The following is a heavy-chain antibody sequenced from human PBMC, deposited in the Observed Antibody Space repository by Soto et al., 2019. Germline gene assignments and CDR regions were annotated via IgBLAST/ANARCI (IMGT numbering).Heavy chain of an antibody. CDR3: AGQPTAGSYYDLGSYYYYYAMDV. CDR1: CGSISSLY. D-gene: IGHD3-10*01. V-gene: IGHV4-59*08. CDR2: IYYSGST. J-gene: IGHJ6*02. Sequence: PSETLSLPWTVACGSISSLYCRLLRQPQGRGLEWIGYIYYSGSTNYNSSLKSRVTISLDTSKNQFSLKLSSVTAADTAVYYCAGQPTAGSYYDLGSYYYYYAMDVWGQGTTVTVSS.